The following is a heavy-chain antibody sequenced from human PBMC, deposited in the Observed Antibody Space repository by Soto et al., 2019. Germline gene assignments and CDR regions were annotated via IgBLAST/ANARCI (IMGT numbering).Heavy chain of an antibody. CDR3: ARESSSGSEGGFDY. D-gene: IGHD3-22*01. J-gene: IGHJ4*02. V-gene: IGHV4-59*01. CDR2: IYYSGST. Sequence: PSETLSVTCSVSGGSISRYYWSWLRPPPGKGLEWIGYIYYSGSTNYNPSLKSRVTISVDTSKNQFSLKLSSVTAAATAVYYCARESSSGSEGGFDYWGQGTLVTVSS. CDR1: GGSISRYY.